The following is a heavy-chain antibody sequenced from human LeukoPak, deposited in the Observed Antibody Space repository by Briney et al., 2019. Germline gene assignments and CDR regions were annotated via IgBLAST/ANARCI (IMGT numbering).Heavy chain of an antibody. CDR2: IKSETDGGTT. Sequence: PGGSLRLSCVASGITFSNAWMRWVRRAPGKGLEWVGRIKSETDGGTTDYAAPVKDRFTISRDDSKNMLYLQMSTLKTDDTAVYYCTTDPSPYSSTWYSYDYYMDVWGKGTTVTVSS. CDR3: TTDPSPYSSTWYSYDYYMDV. D-gene: IGHD6-13*01. V-gene: IGHV3-15*01. CDR1: GITFSNAW. J-gene: IGHJ6*03.